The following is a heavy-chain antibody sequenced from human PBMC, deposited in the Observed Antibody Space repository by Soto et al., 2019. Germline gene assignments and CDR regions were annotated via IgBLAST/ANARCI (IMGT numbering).Heavy chain of an antibody. CDR1: GGSFNTFY. CDR3: AREDRNCSSTSCKYAMDV. CDR2: IHHSGST. J-gene: IGHJ6*02. Sequence: SETLSLTCAVYGGSFNTFYWNWVRQPPGKGLEWIGEIHHSGSTNYNPSLTSGVTISVDTSKNQISLMLNSGTAADTAVYYCAREDRNCSSTSCKYAMDVWGQGTTVTVSS. V-gene: IGHV4-34*01. D-gene: IGHD2-2*01.